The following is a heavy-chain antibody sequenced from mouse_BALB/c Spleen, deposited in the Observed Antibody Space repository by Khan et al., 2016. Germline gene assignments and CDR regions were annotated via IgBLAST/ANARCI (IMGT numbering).Heavy chain of an antibody. CDR2: IDPENGDT. V-gene: IGHV14-4*02. CDR1: GFNIKDYY. CDR3: NAGDNYVVNYAMDY. D-gene: IGHD1-3*01. J-gene: IGHJ4*01. Sequence: VQLQQSGAELVRSGASVKLSCTPSGFNIKDYYIHWVKQRPEQGLEWIGWIDPENGDTEYAPKFQGKATMTADTSSNTAYLQLSSLTSEDTAVXYCNAGDNYVVNYAMDYWGQGTSVTVSS.